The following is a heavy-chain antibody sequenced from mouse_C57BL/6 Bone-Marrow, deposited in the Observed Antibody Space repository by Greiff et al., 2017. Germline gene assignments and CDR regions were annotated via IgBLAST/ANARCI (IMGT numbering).Heavy chain of an antibody. CDR3: ARLNWAWFAY. V-gene: IGHV5-6*01. J-gene: IGHJ3*01. CDR1: GFTFSSYG. Sequence: DVQLVESGGDLVKPGGSLKLSCAASGFTFSSYGMSWVRQTPDKRLEWVATISSGGSYTYYPDSVKGRFTISRDNAKNTLYLQMSSLKSEDAAMYYCARLNWAWFAYWGQGTLVTVSA. CDR2: ISSGGSYT. D-gene: IGHD4-1*01.